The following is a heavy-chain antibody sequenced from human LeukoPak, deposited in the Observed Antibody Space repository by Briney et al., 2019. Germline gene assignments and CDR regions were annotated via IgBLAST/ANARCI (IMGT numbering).Heavy chain of an antibody. D-gene: IGHD6-13*01. CDR1: GFTVSSNY. J-gene: IGHJ4*02. V-gene: IGHV3-53*01. CDR3: ARDRSGSRTFDY. Sequence: PGGSLRLSCAASGFTVSSNYMSWVRQAPGKGLEWVSVIYSGGSTYYADSVKGRFTISRDNSKNTLYLQMNSLRAEDTAVYYCARDRSGSRTFDYWGQGTLVTVSS. CDR2: IYSGGST.